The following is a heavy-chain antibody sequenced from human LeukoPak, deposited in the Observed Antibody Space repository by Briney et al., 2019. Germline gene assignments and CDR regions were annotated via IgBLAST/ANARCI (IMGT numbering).Heavy chain of an antibody. CDR3: AKVPLVYRDYFDWFDP. V-gene: IGHV3-23*01. J-gene: IGHJ5*02. CDR2: ISSSGDRN. Sequence: PGGSLRLSCAASGFTFSNYAMTWVRQASGKGLEWVSLISSSGDRNYYAGSVQGRFTISRDNSKNTLYLQMNSLRAEDTAVYYCAKVPLVYRDYFDWFDPWGQGTLVTVSS. CDR1: GFTFSNYA. D-gene: IGHD4-17*01.